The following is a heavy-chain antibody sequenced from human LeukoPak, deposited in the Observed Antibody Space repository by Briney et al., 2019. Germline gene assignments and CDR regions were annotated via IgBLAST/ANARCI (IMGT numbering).Heavy chain of an antibody. CDR2: IHNGGAT. Sequence: PGESLRLSCAASGFPVSNNYMSWVRQAPGKGLEWVSVIHNGGATYYADSVKGRFTISRDNSKNTLFLQMNSLRAEDTAVYYCARGRGYGAYDWNDYWGQGTLVTVSS. V-gene: IGHV3-53*01. D-gene: IGHD5-12*01. CDR1: GFPVSNNY. J-gene: IGHJ4*02. CDR3: ARGRGYGAYDWNDY.